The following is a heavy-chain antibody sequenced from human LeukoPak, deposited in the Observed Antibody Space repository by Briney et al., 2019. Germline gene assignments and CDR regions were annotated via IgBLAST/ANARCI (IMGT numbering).Heavy chain of an antibody. V-gene: IGHV1-18*01. CDR3: ARELRITMVRGVIIKGRSFDY. CDR2: ISAYNGNT. Sequence: ASVKVSCKASGYTFTSYGISWVRQAPGQGLEWMGWISAYNGNTNYAQKLQSRVTMTTDTSTSTAYMELRSLRSDDTAVYYCARELRITMVRGVIIKGRSFDYWGQGTLVTVSS. D-gene: IGHD3-10*01. CDR1: GYTFTSYG. J-gene: IGHJ4*02.